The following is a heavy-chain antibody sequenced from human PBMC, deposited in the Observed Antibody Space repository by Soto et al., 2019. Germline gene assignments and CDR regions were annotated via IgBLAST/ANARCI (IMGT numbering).Heavy chain of an antibody. CDR1: GYTFTGYY. CDR2: INPNSGGT. D-gene: IGHD6-6*01. Sequence: ASVSVSCKASGYTFTGYYMHWVRQAPGQGLEWMGWINPNSGGTNYAQKFQGRVTMTRDTSISTAYMELSRLRSDDTAVYYCARDISSIAAKFNWFDPWGHVTLFTVSP. J-gene: IGHJ5*02. V-gene: IGHV1-2*02. CDR3: ARDISSIAAKFNWFDP.